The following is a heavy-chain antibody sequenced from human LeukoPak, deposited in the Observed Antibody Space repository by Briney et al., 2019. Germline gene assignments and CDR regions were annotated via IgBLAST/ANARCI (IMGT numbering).Heavy chain of an antibody. CDR2: ISGSGGST. V-gene: IGHV3-23*01. CDR1: GFIFSTYA. J-gene: IGHJ4*02. Sequence: GGSLRLSCAASGFIFSTYAMAWVRQAPGKGLEWVSGISGSGGSTYYADSVKGRFTISRDNSKNTLYLQMNSLRAEDTAVYYCAKDKYNWNYGEFDYWGQGTLVTVSS. D-gene: IGHD1-7*01. CDR3: AKDKYNWNYGEFDY.